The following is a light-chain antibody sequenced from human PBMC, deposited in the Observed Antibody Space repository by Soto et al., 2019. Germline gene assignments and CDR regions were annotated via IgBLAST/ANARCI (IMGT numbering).Light chain of an antibody. CDR2: GAS. Sequence: EIAMTQSPAILSASPGERATLSCGASQSVSSNLAWYQQKPGQAPSLLIYGASTRATGTPARFSGSWSGTEFTLTISSLQSEDFAVYYCQQYNNWPRTFGQGTKVEIK. J-gene: IGKJ1*01. CDR1: QSVSSN. CDR3: QQYNNWPRT. V-gene: IGKV3-15*01.